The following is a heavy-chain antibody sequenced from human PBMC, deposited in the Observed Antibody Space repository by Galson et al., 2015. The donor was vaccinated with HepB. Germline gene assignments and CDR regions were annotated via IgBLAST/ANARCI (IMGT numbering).Heavy chain of an antibody. D-gene: IGHD6-6*01. V-gene: IGHV3-33*01. Sequence: SLRLSCAASGFTFSSYGMHWVRQAPGKGLEWVAVIWYDGSNKYYADSVKGRFTISRDNSKNTLYLQMNSLRAEDTAVYYCARAGSSSYYYMDVWGKGTTVTVSS. CDR3: ARAGSSSYYYMDV. J-gene: IGHJ6*03. CDR2: IWYDGSNK. CDR1: GFTFSSYG.